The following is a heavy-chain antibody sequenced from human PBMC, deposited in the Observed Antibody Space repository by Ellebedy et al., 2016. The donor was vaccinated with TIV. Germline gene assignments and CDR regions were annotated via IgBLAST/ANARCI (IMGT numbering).Heavy chain of an antibody. Sequence: GESLKISCVLSNFTFTSAWVNWVRQAPGKGLGWGGLLQSKIDGGTTDYAAPVRGRFTISRDDSKNTLYLQMNSLKVEDTSLYYCATNRGLRGDTNGYDHWGQGTLVTVSS. CDR2: LQSKIDGGTT. CDR3: ATNRGLRGDTNGYDH. CDR1: NFTFTSAW. J-gene: IGHJ5*02. V-gene: IGHV3-15*07. D-gene: IGHD5-18*01.